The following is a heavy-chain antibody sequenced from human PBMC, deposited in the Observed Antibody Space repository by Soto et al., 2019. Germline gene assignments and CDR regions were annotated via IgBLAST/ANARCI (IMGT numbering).Heavy chain of an antibody. D-gene: IGHD4-17*01. J-gene: IGHJ4*02. Sequence: PSETLSLTCTVSGGSLTSFYWSWIRQPPGKRLEWIGYVYYSGTTDYNPSLKSRVTISVDLSKNQFSLRLSSVTTADTALYYCARTTAVPNTLRSRYFFDYWGQGTLVTVSS. CDR2: VYYSGTT. CDR1: GGSLTSFY. CDR3: ARTTAVPNTLRSRYFFDY. V-gene: IGHV4-59*01.